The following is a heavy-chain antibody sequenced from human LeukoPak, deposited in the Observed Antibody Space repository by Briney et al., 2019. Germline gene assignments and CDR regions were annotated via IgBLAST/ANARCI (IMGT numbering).Heavy chain of an antibody. CDR1: GFTFSSYS. V-gene: IGHV3-48*04. Sequence: GGSLRLSCAASGFTFSSYSMNWVRQAPGKGLEWVSYISSSSSTIYYADSVKGRFTISRDNAKNSLYLQMNSLRAEDTAVYYCARAPYYYDSSGYYPPYGMDVWGQGTTVTVSS. D-gene: IGHD3-22*01. CDR3: ARAPYYYDSSGYYPPYGMDV. CDR2: ISSSSSTI. J-gene: IGHJ6*02.